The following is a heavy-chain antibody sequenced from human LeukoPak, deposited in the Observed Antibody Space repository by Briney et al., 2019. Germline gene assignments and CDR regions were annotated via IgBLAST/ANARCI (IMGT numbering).Heavy chain of an antibody. J-gene: IGHJ5*02. Sequence: GGSLRLSCAASGFTFSNAWMSWVRQAPGKGLEWVGRIKSKTDGGTTDYAAPVKGRFTISRDDSKSTLYLQMNSLKTEDTAVYYCTTDQLAAAGTDWFDPWGQGTLVTVSS. CDR2: IKSKTDGGTT. CDR3: TTDQLAAAGTDWFDP. V-gene: IGHV3-15*01. CDR1: GFTFSNAW. D-gene: IGHD6-13*01.